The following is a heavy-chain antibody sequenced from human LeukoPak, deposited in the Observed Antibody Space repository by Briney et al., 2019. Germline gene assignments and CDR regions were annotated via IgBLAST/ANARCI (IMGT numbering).Heavy chain of an antibody. V-gene: IGHV3-74*01. CDR3: ARDYYDSSGYYRNDDAFDI. J-gene: IGHJ3*02. Sequence: PGGSLRLSCAASGFTFSSYWMHWVRQAPGKGLVWVSRINSDGSSTSYVDSVKGRFTISRDNAKNTLYLQMNSLRAEDTAVYYCARDYYDSSGYYRNDDAFDIWGQGTMVTVSS. D-gene: IGHD3-22*01. CDR2: INSDGSST. CDR1: GFTFSSYW.